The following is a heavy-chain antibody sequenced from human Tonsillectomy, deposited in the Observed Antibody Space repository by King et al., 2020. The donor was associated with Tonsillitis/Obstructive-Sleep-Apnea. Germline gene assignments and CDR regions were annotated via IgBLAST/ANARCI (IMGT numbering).Heavy chain of an antibody. Sequence: QLQESGPGLVKPSETLSLTCTVSGGSISSYYWSWIRQPPGKGLEWIGYIYYSGSTNYNPSLKSRVTISVDTSKNQFSLKLSSVTAADTAVYYCAREGGSSGWGRGHMDVWGQGTTVTVSS. D-gene: IGHD6-19*01. CDR2: IYYSGST. CDR1: GGSISSYY. J-gene: IGHJ6*02. V-gene: IGHV4-59*01. CDR3: AREGGSSGWGRGHMDV.